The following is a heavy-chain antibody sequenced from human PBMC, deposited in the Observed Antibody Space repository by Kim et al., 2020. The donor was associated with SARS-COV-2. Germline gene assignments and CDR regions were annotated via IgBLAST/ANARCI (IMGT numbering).Heavy chain of an antibody. J-gene: IGHJ4*02. V-gene: IGHV3-7*01. CDR2: IKQDGSYK. Sequence: GGSLRLSCAASGFTFSSYWMNWVRQAPGKGLEWVANIKQDGSYKSYVDSVKGRFTISRDNAKNSLYLQMNSLRVEDTALYYCSLDLGGKSGLDYWGQGTLVTVSS. D-gene: IGHD2-15*01. CDR3: SLDLGGKSGLDY. CDR1: GFTFSSYW.